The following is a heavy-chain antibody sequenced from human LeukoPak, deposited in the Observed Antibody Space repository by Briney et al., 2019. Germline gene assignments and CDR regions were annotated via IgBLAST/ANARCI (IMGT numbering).Heavy chain of an antibody. CDR1: EFTSSNYA. V-gene: IGHV3-23*01. D-gene: IGHD6-6*01. CDR3: ASSPLAARPKLDY. CDR2: ISSGGGSI. Sequence: SGGSLRLSCAASEFTSSNYAMNWVRQAPGKRPEWVSGISSGGGSIYYADSVKGRFTISRDNSKNTLYLQMNSLRAEDTAVYYCASSPLAARPKLDYWGQGTLVTVSS. J-gene: IGHJ4*02.